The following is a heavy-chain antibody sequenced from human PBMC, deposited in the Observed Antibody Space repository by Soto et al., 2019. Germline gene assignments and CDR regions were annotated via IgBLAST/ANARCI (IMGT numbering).Heavy chain of an antibody. J-gene: IGHJ5*02. V-gene: IGHV1-2*04. CDR1: GYTFTGYY. CDR2: INPISGGT. D-gene: IGHD2-2*01. Sequence: ASVKVSCKASGYTFTGYYMHWVRQAPGQGLEWMGWINPISGGTNYAQKFQGWVTMTRDTSISTAYMELSRLRSDDTAVYYCARSIVVVPAAEMDGWFDPWGQGTLVTVSS. CDR3: ARSIVVVPAAEMDGWFDP.